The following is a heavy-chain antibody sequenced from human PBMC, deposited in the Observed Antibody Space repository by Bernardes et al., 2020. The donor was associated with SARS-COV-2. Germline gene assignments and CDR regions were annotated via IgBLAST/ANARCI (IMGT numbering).Heavy chain of an antibody. Sequence: GGSLRLSCGGSGFSFSTYSMSWVRQAPGQGLEWVSSISTSSTYKYYRDSLRGRFTISRDDAKNSLYLHMNSLRAEDTAVYFCARDMGDLYEPLDYWGQGTLVTVSS. D-gene: IGHD3-16*01. J-gene: IGHJ4*02. CDR3: ARDMGDLYEPLDY. CDR2: ISTSSTYK. V-gene: IGHV3-21*01. CDR1: GFSFSTYS.